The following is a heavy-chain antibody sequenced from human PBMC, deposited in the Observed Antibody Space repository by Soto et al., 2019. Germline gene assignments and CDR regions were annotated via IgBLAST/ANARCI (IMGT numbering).Heavy chain of an antibody. CDR2: IDPSDSYT. D-gene: IGHD6-19*01. J-gene: IGHJ4*02. V-gene: IGHV5-10-1*04. CDR3: ARHGVVAGNIDY. Sequence: GESLKISCKGSGYSFTSYWISWVRQMPGKGLEWMGRIDPSDSYTNYSPSFQGQVTISADKSISTAYLQWSSLKASDTAMYYCARHGVVAGNIDYWGQGTLVTVSS. CDR1: GYSFTSYW.